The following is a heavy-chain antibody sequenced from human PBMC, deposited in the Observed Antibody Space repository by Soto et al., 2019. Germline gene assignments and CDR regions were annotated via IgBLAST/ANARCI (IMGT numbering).Heavy chain of an antibody. CDR1: GGSVSSGSYY. D-gene: IGHD4-17*01. Sequence: QVQLQESGPGLVKPSETLSLTCTVSGGSVSSGSYYWSWIRQPPRKGLEWIGYIYYSGSTNYNPSLKSRVTISVDTSKNQFSLKLSSVTAADTAVYYCARDDYGGTDAFDIWGQGTMVTVSS. CDR2: IYYSGST. J-gene: IGHJ3*02. V-gene: IGHV4-61*01. CDR3: ARDDYGGTDAFDI.